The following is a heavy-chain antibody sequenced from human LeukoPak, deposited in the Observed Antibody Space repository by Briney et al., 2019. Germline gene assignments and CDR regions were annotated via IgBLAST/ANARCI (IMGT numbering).Heavy chain of an antibody. J-gene: IGHJ4*02. Sequence: SETLSLTCTVSGGSISSSSYYWSWIRQPAGKGLEWIGRIYSSENTNYNPSLKSRVTMSIDTSKNQFSLKLSSVTAADTAVYYCARYGESPGHFDYWGQGTLVTVSS. CDR2: IYSSENT. D-gene: IGHD4-17*01. V-gene: IGHV4-61*02. CDR1: GGSISSSSYY. CDR3: ARYGESPGHFDY.